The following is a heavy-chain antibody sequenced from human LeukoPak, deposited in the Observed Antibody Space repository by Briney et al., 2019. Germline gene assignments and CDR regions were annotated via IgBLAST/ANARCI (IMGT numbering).Heavy chain of an antibody. Sequence: PSETLSLTCAVYGGSFSGYYWSWIRQPPGKGLNWIGEINHSGSTNYNPSLKSRVTISVDTSKNQFSLKLSSVTAADTAVYYCARRKWYQESLKYNWFDPWGQGTLVTVSS. CDR1: GGSFSGYY. D-gene: IGHD2-2*01. CDR2: INHSGST. J-gene: IGHJ5*02. V-gene: IGHV4-34*01. CDR3: ARRKWYQESLKYNWFDP.